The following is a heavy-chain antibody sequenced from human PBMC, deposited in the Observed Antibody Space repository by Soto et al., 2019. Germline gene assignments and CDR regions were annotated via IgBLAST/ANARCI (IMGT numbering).Heavy chain of an antibody. CDR1: GFTFSSYG. Sequence: QVQLVESGGGVVQPGRSLRLSCAASGFTFSSYGMHWVRQAPGKGLEWVAVISYDGSNKYYADSVKGRFTISRDNSKNTLYLQMNSLRAEDTAVYYCAKDPPYGDYPPIYYYYYGMDVWGQGTTVTVSS. V-gene: IGHV3-30*18. CDR2: ISYDGSNK. J-gene: IGHJ6*02. CDR3: AKDPPYGDYPPIYYYYYGMDV. D-gene: IGHD4-17*01.